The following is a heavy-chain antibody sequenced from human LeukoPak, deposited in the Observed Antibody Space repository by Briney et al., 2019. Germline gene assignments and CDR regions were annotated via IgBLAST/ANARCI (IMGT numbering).Heavy chain of an antibody. V-gene: IGHV3-30*14. J-gene: IGHJ6*03. CDR2: VSFNGNDK. D-gene: IGHD3-22*01. CDR1: GFGLGSYN. CDR3: ARSGSYYYYMDV. Sequence: PGGSLRLSCAGSGFGLGSYNMYWIRQAPGKGLEWVTLVSFNGNDKKYADSVKGRFTISRDNSKNTLYLQMNSLRVEDTAVYYCARSGSYYYYMDVWGKGTTVTVSS.